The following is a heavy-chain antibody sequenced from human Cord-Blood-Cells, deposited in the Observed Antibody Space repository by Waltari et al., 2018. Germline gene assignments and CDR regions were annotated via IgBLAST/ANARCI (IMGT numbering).Heavy chain of an antibody. Sequence: EVQLVQSGAEVKKPGASMNISCKGSGYSFTRYWIGWVRQMPGKGLEWMGIIYPGDSDTRYSPSFQGQVTISADKSISTAYLQWSSLKASDTAMYYCATWPYSSSHDAFDIWGQGTMVTVSS. CDR2: IYPGDSDT. D-gene: IGHD6-6*01. V-gene: IGHV5-51*03. J-gene: IGHJ3*02. CDR1: GYSFTRYW. CDR3: ATWPYSSSHDAFDI.